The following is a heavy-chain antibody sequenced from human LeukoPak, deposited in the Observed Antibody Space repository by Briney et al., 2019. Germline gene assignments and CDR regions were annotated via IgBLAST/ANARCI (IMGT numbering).Heavy chain of an antibody. Sequence: KPSETLSLTCTVSGGSINNYYWSWIRQPPGKGLEWIGYISYSGSTTYNPSFKSRVIISVDMSKNQFSLNLRSVTAADTAVYYCARDLEESGRYLRFDPWGQGTLVTVSS. D-gene: IGHD1-26*01. CDR1: GGSINNYY. V-gene: IGHV4-59*01. CDR2: ISYSGST. J-gene: IGHJ5*02. CDR3: ARDLEESGRYLRFDP.